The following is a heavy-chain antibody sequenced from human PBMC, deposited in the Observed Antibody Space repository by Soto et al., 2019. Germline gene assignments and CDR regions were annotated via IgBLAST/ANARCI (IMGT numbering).Heavy chain of an antibody. Sequence: QVQLLQSGPDVGKPGASLRLSCAISGGGCSGCAVHWVRRAPGQSPEWMGWINPVNDYTTYSPKXRXXXTXXRDASTRTASLALSPLNVGDPVDSYCVTGAGILEFWGQGVLVTV. CDR2: INPVNDYT. CDR3: VTGAGILEF. D-gene: IGHD1-20*01. J-gene: IGHJ4*02. V-gene: IGHV1-3*01. CDR1: GGGCSGCA.